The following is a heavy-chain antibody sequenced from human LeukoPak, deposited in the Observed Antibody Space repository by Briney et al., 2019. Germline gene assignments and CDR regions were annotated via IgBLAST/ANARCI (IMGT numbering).Heavy chain of an antibody. J-gene: IGHJ3*02. CDR3: ARERSDAFDI. CDR2: ISSSRSYI. V-gene: IGHV3-21*01. Sequence: PGGSLRLSCAASGFTFSSYSMNWVRQAPGKGLEWVSSISSSRSYIYYADSVKGRFTISRDNAKNSLYLQMNSLRAEDTAVYYCARERSDAFDIWGQGTMVTVSS. CDR1: GFTFSSYS.